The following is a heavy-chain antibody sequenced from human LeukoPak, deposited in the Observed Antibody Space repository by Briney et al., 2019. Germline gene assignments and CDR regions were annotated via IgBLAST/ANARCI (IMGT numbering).Heavy chain of an antibody. V-gene: IGHV3-30*18. CDR1: GFTFSSYG. J-gene: IGHJ4*02. CDR3: AKGDYYDSSGYYPAFDY. Sequence: GRSLRLSCAASGFTFSSYGMHWVRQAPGKGLEWVAVISYDGSNKYYADSVKGRFTISRDNSKNTLYLQMNSLRAEDTAVYYCAKGDYYDSSGYYPAFDYWGQGTLVTVSS. CDR2: ISYDGSNK. D-gene: IGHD3-22*01.